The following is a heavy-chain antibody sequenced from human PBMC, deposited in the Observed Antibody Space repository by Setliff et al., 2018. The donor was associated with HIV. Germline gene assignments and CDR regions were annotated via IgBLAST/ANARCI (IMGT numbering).Heavy chain of an antibody. D-gene: IGHD3-3*01. J-gene: IGHJ4*02. Sequence: SETLSLTCTVSGGSISCYYWSWIRQPAGKGLEWIGRIYTSGSTNYNPSLKSRVTMSVDTSKNRFSLKLSSVTAADTAVYYCARDGFWSGYIDYWGQGTLVTVSS. CDR2: IYTSGST. V-gene: IGHV4-4*07. CDR1: GGSISCYY. CDR3: ARDGFWSGYIDY.